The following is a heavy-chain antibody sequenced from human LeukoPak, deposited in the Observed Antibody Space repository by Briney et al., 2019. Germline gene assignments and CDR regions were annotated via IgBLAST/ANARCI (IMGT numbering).Heavy chain of an antibody. Sequence: PGGSLRLSCGASGFRFGSEWMSWVRQSPEKGLEWVANISPDGSEKYYVDSVRGRFTISRDNGKNSLYLQLNSLRADDTAVYFCARYYDPPVGDAFDIWGQGTLVTVSS. J-gene: IGHJ3*02. V-gene: IGHV3-7*01. CDR1: GFRFGSEW. CDR3: ARYYDPPVGDAFDI. D-gene: IGHD3-16*01. CDR2: ISPDGSEK.